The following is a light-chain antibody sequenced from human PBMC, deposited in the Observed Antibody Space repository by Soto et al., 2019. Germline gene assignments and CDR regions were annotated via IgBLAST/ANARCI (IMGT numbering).Light chain of an antibody. CDR3: SSYTSSSTLDV. Sequence: SPLSPPERRSGSPGQSISFSCPGTSSDVGGYNYVSWYQQHPGKAPKLMIYDVSNRPSGVSNRFSGSKSGNTASLTISGLQAEDEADYYCSSYTSSSTLDVFGTGTKVTVL. J-gene: IGLJ1*01. V-gene: IGLV2-14*01. CDR2: DVS. CDR1: SSDVGGYNY.